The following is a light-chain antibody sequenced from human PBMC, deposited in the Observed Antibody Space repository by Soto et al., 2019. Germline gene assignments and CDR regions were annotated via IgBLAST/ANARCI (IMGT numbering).Light chain of an antibody. Sequence: QSALTQPASVSGSPGQSITISCTGTSSDVGSYNLVSWYQHHPGKAPKLLIYAGTKRPSGVSNRFSASKSANTASLTLSGLQAEDEADYYCCSYAGSNTYVFRTGTKVTVL. V-gene: IGLV2-23*01. CDR3: CSYAGSNTYV. CDR2: AGT. J-gene: IGLJ1*01. CDR1: SSDVGSYNL.